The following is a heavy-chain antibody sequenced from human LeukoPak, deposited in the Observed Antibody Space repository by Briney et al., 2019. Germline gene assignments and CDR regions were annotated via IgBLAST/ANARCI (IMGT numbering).Heavy chain of an antibody. Sequence: ASVKVSCKASGYTFTGYYMHWVRQAPGPGLEWMGRINPNSGGTNYAQKFQGRVTMTRDTSISTAYMELSRLRSDDTAVYYCAREYYDSSGYYYHDAFDIWGEGTMVTVSS. D-gene: IGHD3-22*01. J-gene: IGHJ3*02. V-gene: IGHV1-2*06. CDR1: GYTFTGYY. CDR2: INPNSGGT. CDR3: AREYYDSSGYYYHDAFDI.